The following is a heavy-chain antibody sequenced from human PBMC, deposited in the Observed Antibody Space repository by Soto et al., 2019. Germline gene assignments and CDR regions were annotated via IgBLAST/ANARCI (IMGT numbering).Heavy chain of an antibody. D-gene: IGHD3-22*01. CDR2: IYPEDSDT. J-gene: IGHJ6*02. CDR1: GYSFSTYW. V-gene: IGHV5-51*01. CDR3: ARRHYDSTGYMDV. Sequence: PGESLKISCMGSGYSFSTYWIVWVRQMPGEGLEWMGIIYPEDSDTRYSPAFEGQITISADKSTRTAYMQWSSLKASDTAMYYCARRHYDSTGYMDVWGQGTTVTVSS.